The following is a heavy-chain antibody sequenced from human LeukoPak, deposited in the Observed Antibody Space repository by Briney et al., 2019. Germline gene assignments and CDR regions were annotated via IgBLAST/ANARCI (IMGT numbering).Heavy chain of an antibody. Sequence: SETLSLTCTVSGGSISSSRYYWGWIRQPPGKGLEWIGSIYYSGSTYYNPSLKSRVTISVDTSKNQFFLKLSSVTAADTAVYYCARQSIAVAGTCYFDYWGQGTLVTVSS. CDR1: GGSISSSRYY. CDR2: IYYSGST. D-gene: IGHD6-19*01. V-gene: IGHV4-39*01. J-gene: IGHJ4*02. CDR3: ARQSIAVAGTCYFDY.